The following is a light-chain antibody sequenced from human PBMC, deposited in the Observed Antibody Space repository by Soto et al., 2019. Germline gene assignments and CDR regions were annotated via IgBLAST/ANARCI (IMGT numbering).Light chain of an antibody. Sequence: PGERATLSCRASQSVSSYLAWYQQKPGQAPRLLIYDASNRATGIPARFSGSGSGTDFTLTISSLEPEDFAVYYCQQRSNWPLYTFGQGTKLEIK. J-gene: IGKJ2*01. CDR2: DAS. V-gene: IGKV3-11*01. CDR3: QQRSNWPLYT. CDR1: QSVSSY.